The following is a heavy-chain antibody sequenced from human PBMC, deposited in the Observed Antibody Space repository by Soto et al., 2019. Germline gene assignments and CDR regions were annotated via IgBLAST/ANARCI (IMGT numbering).Heavy chain of an antibody. Sequence: PSETLSLTCTVSGGSISSGGYYWSWIRQHPGKGLEWIGYIYYSGSTYYNPSLKSRVTISVDTSKNQFSLKLSSVTAADTAVYYCAREYRGIAAAGTTYNWFDPWGQGTLVTVSS. CDR3: AREYRGIAAAGTTYNWFDP. CDR2: IYYSGST. J-gene: IGHJ5*02. CDR1: GGSISSGGYY. D-gene: IGHD6-13*01. V-gene: IGHV4-31*03.